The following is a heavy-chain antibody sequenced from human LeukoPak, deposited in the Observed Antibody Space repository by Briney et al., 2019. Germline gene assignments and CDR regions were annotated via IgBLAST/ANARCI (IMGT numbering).Heavy chain of an antibody. CDR3: ARDGYFDWSRAGYYYYGMDV. CDR2: IIPIFGTA. CDR1: GGTFSSYA. D-gene: IGHD3-9*01. J-gene: IGHJ6*02. V-gene: IGHV1-69*13. Sequence: SVKVSCKASGGTFSSYAISWVRQAPGQGLEWMGGIIPIFGTANYAQKFQGRVTITADESTSTAYMELSSLRSEDTAVYYCARDGYFDWSRAGYYYYGMDVWGQGTTVTVSS.